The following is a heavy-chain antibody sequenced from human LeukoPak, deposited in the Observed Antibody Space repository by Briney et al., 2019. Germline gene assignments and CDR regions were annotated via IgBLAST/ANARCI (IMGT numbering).Heavy chain of an antibody. Sequence: PSETLSPTFAVSGASISSYYWGWIQQPPGKGLEWIGYIYYSGSTYSNPSLKSRVTLSVDTSRNQFSLKLNSVTAADTAVYFCARGNDYSNGFMWFDPWGQGTLVTVSS. D-gene: IGHD4-11*01. J-gene: IGHJ5*02. CDR1: GASISSYY. V-gene: IGHV4-59*01. CDR3: ARGNDYSNGFMWFDP. CDR2: IYYSGST.